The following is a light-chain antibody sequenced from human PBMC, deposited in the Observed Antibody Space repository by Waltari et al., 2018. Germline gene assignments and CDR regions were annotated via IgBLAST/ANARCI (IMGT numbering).Light chain of an antibody. V-gene: IGKV1-12*01. CDR1: QDIKGW. CDR3: QQANSFPLT. J-gene: IGKJ4*01. Sequence: DIQMTQSPSVVSASVGDRVTITCRTSQDIKGWLAWYQQKLGRAPSLLIYGASNLQRGAPSRFSGSGYGTEFTLTISNLQPEDFATYYCQQANSFPLTFGGGTTVDIK. CDR2: GAS.